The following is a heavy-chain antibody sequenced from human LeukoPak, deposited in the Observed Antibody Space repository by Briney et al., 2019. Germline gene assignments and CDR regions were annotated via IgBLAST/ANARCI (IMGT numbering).Heavy chain of an antibody. Sequence: GRSLRLSCAASGFSITLYYMAWVRQVPGKGLGWVANVKQDGSEQYYVESVKGRFTISRDNAKNSLYLQMNSLRAEDTAVCYCARGLDNYGSGSSDWGQGPLVTVSS. CDR1: GFSITLYY. J-gene: IGHJ4*02. D-gene: IGHD3-10*01. CDR3: ARGLDNYGSGSSD. CDR2: VKQDGSEQ. V-gene: IGHV3-7*01.